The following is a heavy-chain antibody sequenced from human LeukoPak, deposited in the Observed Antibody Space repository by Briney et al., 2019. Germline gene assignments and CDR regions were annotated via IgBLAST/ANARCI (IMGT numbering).Heavy chain of an antibody. D-gene: IGHD6-13*01. J-gene: IGHJ4*02. Sequence: GGSLRLSCAASGFTFSDYYMSWIRQAPGKGLEWVSYISSSGSTIYYADSVKGRFTISRDNAKNSLYLQMNSLRAEDTAEYYCASHHRSGYSSSEDDYWGRGTLVTVSS. CDR3: ASHHRSGYSSSEDDY. CDR2: ISSSGSTI. V-gene: IGHV3-11*01. CDR1: GFTFSDYY.